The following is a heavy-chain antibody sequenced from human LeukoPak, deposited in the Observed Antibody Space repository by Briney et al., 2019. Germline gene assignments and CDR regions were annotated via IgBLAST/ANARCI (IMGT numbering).Heavy chain of an antibody. CDR3: AKLAGIRGWFVYYFDY. V-gene: IGHV3-23*01. CDR2: MSGRGDTS. J-gene: IGHJ4*02. CDR1: GFTFGTHA. D-gene: IGHD6-19*01. Sequence: GGPLRLSCAASGFTFGTHAMTWVRQAPGKGLEWVSGMSGRGDTSYYADSVKGRFTISRDNSKNTLFLQMNSLRAEDTAVYYCAKLAGIRGWFVYYFDYWGQGTLVTVS.